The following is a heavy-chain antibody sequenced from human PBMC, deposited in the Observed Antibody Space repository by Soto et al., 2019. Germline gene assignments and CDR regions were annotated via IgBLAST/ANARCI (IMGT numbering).Heavy chain of an antibody. V-gene: IGHV3-23*01. CDR3: VRDSASRVGVPPVGGGNLLDP. D-gene: IGHD2-2*01. CDR2: ISGNGGDA. CDR1: GFPFSHYA. Sequence: SLKLSCAASGFPFSHYAMSWVRQAPGKGLEWVSAISGNGGDATYADSVRGRFTISRDNSRNTLYLQMNSLRAEDTAVYYCVRDSASRVGVPPVGGGNLLDPWGEGTLVTVSS. J-gene: IGHJ5*02.